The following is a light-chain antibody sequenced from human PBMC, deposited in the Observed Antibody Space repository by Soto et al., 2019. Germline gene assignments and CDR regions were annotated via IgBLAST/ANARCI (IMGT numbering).Light chain of an antibody. J-gene: IGKJ5*01. V-gene: IGKV3-15*01. CDR2: GAS. CDR1: QSVGQR. Sequence: EILMTQSPATLSVSPGDSATLSCRASQSVGQRLAWYQQKAGQAPRLLIYGASTRATGIPARFSGSGSGTEFTLTISSLQSEDFAVYYCQQYKSWPPFTFGQGTRLEI. CDR3: QQYKSWPPFT.